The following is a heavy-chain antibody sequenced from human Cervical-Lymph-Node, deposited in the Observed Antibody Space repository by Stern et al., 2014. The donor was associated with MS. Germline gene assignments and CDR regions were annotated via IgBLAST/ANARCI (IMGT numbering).Heavy chain of an antibody. D-gene: IGHD3-9*01. J-gene: IGHJ5*02. CDR1: GGSISNGDYY. CDR3: AREPVNDILTGPRFDP. Sequence: QEQLQESGPGLVKPSQTLSLICTVSGGSISNGDYYWSWIRQPPGKGLEWIGYIYYSGTTYYNPSLKSRVTISLDTSKNQFSLKLNSTTAADTAVYYCAREPVNDILTGPRFDPWGQGTLVIVSS. V-gene: IGHV4-30-4*01. CDR2: IYYSGTT.